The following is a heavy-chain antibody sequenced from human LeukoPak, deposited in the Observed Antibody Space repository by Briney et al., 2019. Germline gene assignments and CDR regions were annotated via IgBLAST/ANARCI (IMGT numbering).Heavy chain of an antibody. CDR2: ISGSGGIT. CDR1: GFTFSTYG. Sequence: GGSLRLSCAASGFTFSTYGMSWVRQAPGKGLEWVSTISGSGGITYYADSVKGRFTISRDNSKNTLYLQMNSLRAEDTAVYYCAKGLRYFDAGIWGKGTTVTISS. V-gene: IGHV3-23*01. J-gene: IGHJ6*04. CDR3: AKGLRYFDAGI. D-gene: IGHD3-9*01.